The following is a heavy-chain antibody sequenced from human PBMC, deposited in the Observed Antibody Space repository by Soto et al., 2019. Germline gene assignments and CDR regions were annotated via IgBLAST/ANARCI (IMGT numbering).Heavy chain of an antibody. D-gene: IGHD6-6*01. CDR2: IIPIFGTA. Sequence: QVQLVQSGAEVQKPGSSVKVSCKASGGTFSSYAISWVRQAPGQGLEWMGGIIPIFGTANYAQKFQGRVTITADESTSTAYMELSSLRSEDTAVYYCARSSIAARPIYYYGMDVWGQGTTVTVSS. CDR3: ARSSIAARPIYYYGMDV. V-gene: IGHV1-69*01. J-gene: IGHJ6*02. CDR1: GGTFSSYA.